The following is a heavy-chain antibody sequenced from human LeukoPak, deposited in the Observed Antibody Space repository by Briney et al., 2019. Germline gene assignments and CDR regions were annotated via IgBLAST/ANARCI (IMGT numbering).Heavy chain of an antibody. CDR3: AKDPLAYCGGDCYSGYFQH. J-gene: IGHJ1*01. V-gene: IGHV3-23*01. D-gene: IGHD2-21*02. Sequence: GGSLRLSCAASGFTFSSYAMSWVRQAPGKGLEWVSAISGSGGSTYYADSVKGRFTISRDNSKNTLYLQMNSLRAEDTAVYYCAKDPLAYCGGDCYSGYFQHWGQGTLVTVSS. CDR2: ISGSGGST. CDR1: GFTFSSYA.